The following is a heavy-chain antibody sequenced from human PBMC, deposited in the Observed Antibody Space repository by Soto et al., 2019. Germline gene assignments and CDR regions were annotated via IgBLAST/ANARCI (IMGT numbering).Heavy chain of an antibody. V-gene: IGHV4-59*12. CDR2: ISYSGSI. Sequence: AETLSLTCTVSGGSISTYYWSWIRQPPGKGLEWIGYISYSGSINYNPSLKSRVTMSVDTSKNQFSLTLNSVTAADTATYYCARGGISHWAYFYYMDVWDRGTTVTVSS. D-gene: IGHD2-21*01. J-gene: IGHJ6*03. CDR1: GGSISTYY. CDR3: ARGGISHWAYFYYMDV.